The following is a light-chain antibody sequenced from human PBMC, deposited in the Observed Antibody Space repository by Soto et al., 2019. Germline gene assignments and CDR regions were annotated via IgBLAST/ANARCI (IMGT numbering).Light chain of an antibody. V-gene: IGLV3-1*01. Sequence: SYELTQPPSVSVSPGQTASITCSGDKLGDKYACWYQQKPGQSPVLVIYQDSKRPSGIPERFSGSNSGNTATLTISGTQAMDEADYYCKAWDSSTLVVFGGGTQLTVL. CDR1: KLGDKY. CDR2: QDS. J-gene: IGLJ2*01. CDR3: KAWDSSTLVV.